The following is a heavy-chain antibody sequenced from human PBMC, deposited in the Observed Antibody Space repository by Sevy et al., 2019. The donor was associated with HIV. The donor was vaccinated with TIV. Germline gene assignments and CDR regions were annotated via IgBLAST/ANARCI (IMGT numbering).Heavy chain of an antibody. CDR2: ISNSGSTI. V-gene: IGHV3-48*03. CDR1: GFTFSSYE. Sequence: GGSLRLSCTASGFTFSSYEMNWVSQAPGKGLEWVSYISNSGSTIHYSDSVKGRFTIPRDNAKDSMYLQMNRLRAADTAVCYCARDLPPSATTVPHFDYWGRGTLVTVSS. J-gene: IGHJ4*02. CDR3: ARDLPPSATTVPHFDY. D-gene: IGHD4-17*01.